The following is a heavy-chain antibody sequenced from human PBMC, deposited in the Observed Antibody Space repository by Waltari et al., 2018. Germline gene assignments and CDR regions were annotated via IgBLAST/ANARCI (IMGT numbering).Heavy chain of an antibody. J-gene: IGHJ4*02. CDR1: GGTFSPYT. CDR3: ARSGEMKGTVDY. V-gene: IGHV1-69*02. D-gene: IGHD1-1*01. Sequence: HVQLEQSGAEVKKPGSSVKVSCKASGGTFSPYTATWVRQAPGQGLEWMGSIIPFLGISKYTQSLQARLTITVDQSTNTGYMELNNLRPEDTGVYYCARSGEMKGTVDYWGQGTLVTVSS. CDR2: IIPFLGIS.